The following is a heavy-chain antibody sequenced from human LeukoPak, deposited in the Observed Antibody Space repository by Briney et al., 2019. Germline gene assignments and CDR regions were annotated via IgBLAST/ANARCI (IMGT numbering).Heavy chain of an antibody. CDR1: GGSIRSSSSY. Sequence: SETLSLTCTVSGGSIRSSSSYWAWIRQPPGKGLEWIGNIDYSGSTYYNPSLKSRVTISVDTSKNQFSLKLSSVTAADTAVYYRTRRLGGSSLCDNWGQGALVTVSS. D-gene: IGHD2-15*01. CDR2: IDYSGST. CDR3: TRRLGGSSLCDN. J-gene: IGHJ4*02. V-gene: IGHV4-39*01.